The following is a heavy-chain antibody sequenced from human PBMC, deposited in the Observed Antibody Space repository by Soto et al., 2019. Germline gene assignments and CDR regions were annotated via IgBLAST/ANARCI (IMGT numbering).Heavy chain of an antibody. CDR2: IYYSGST. V-gene: IGHV4-39*01. CDR1: GGSINSGDYH. CDR3: ARQPLAYYGMDV. J-gene: IGHJ6*02. Sequence: KPSETLSLTCTVSGGSINSGDYHWSWIRQSPGKGLEWIGAIYYSGSTYHNPSLKSRVTISVDTSKNQFSLKLKSVTAADTAVYFCARQPLAYYGMDVWGQGTTVTVSS.